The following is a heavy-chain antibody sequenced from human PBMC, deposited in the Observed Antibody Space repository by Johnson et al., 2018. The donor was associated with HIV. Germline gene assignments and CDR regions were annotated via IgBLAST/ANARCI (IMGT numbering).Heavy chain of an antibody. CDR3: AKEGQDLRSSSSDDAFDI. Sequence: VQLVESGGGLVQPGGSLRLSCAASGFTFSSYAMSWVRQAPGKGLEWVSAISGSGGSTYYADSVKGRFTISRDNSKNTLYLQRNSLRAEDTAVYYWAKEGQDLRSSSSDDAFDIWGQGTMVTVSS. CDR2: ISGSGGST. J-gene: IGHJ3*02. D-gene: IGHD6-13*01. V-gene: IGHV3-23*04. CDR1: GFTFSSYA.